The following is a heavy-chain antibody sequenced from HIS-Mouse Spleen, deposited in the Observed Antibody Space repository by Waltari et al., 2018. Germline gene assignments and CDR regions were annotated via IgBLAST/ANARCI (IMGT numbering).Heavy chain of an antibody. V-gene: IGHV3-7*01. D-gene: IGHD1-26*01. CDR1: GFTFSSYW. Sequence: EVQLVESGGGLVQPGGSLRLSCAASGFTFSSYWISWVRQAPGKGLEWVANIKQDGSEKYYVDSVKGRFTISRDNAKNSLYLQMNSLRAEDTAVYYCARLGFDYWGQGTLVTVSS. J-gene: IGHJ4*02. CDR3: ARLGFDY. CDR2: IKQDGSEK.